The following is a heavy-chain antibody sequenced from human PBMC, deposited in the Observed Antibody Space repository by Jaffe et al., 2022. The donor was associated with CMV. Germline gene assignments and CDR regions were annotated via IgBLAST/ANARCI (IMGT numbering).Heavy chain of an antibody. CDR3: ARNKPSYGDYGGEYFDY. D-gene: IGHD4-17*01. V-gene: IGHV4-39*01. Sequence: QLQLQESGPGLVKPSETLSLTCTVSGGSISSSSYYWGWIRQPPGKGLEWIGSIYYSGSTYYNPSLKSRVTISVDTSKNQFSLKLSSVTAADTAVYYCARNKPSYGDYGGEYFDYWGQGTLVTVSS. CDR2: IYYSGST. CDR1: GGSISSSSYY. J-gene: IGHJ4*02.